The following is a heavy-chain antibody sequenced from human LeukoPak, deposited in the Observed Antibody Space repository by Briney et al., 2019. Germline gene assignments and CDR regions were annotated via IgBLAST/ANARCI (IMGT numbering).Heavy chain of an antibody. CDR1: RFTFSKDA. CDR3: VTFSIVVLSPYDAFDI. CDR2: INHSGST. D-gene: IGHD2-8*01. Sequence: GSLRLSCAASRFTFSKDAMTWIRQPPGKGLEWIGEINHSGSTNNNPSLKSRVTISVDKSKNQFSLELSSVTAADTAVYYCVTFSIVVLSPYDAFDIWGQGTMVTVSS. V-gene: IGHV4-34*08. J-gene: IGHJ3*02.